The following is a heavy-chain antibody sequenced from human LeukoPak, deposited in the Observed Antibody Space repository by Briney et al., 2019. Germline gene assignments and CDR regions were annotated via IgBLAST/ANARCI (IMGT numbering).Heavy chain of an antibody. Sequence: SQTLSLTCSVSGGSISNYCLNWIRQIPGKGLEWIGYVFYTGITDYNPSLKSRVSISADASKNQFSLMLTSVTAANTAVYYCARDATRGHCSGGNCGWFDPWGQGILVTVSS. CDR3: ARDATRGHCSGGNCGWFDP. CDR2: VFYTGIT. CDR1: GGSISNYC. V-gene: IGHV4-59*01. J-gene: IGHJ5*02. D-gene: IGHD2-15*01.